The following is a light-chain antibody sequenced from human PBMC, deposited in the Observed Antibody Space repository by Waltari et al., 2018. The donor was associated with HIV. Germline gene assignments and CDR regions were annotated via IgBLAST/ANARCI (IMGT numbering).Light chain of an antibody. CDR1: NSDVGKYNL. J-gene: IGLJ1*01. CDR2: EVN. CDR3: SSYATGNTYV. V-gene: IGLV2-23*02. Sequence: QSALTQPASVSGSPGQSITISCTGTNSDVGKYNLVSWYQQHPGKVPKVLIFEVNTRTSGIFHRFSVSKSYNTASRTIAGLQAEDEADYYCSSYATGNTYVFGTGTSVTVL.